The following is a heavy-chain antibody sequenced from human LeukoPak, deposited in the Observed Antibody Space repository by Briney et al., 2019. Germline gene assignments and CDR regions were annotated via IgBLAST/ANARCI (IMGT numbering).Heavy chain of an antibody. J-gene: IGHJ4*02. Sequence: SETLSLTCAVYGGSFSGYYWSWIRQPPGKGLEWIGEINHSGSTNYNPSLKSRVTISVDTSKNQFSLKLSSVTAADTAVYYCARGQSIDYWGQGTLVTVSS. V-gene: IGHV4-34*01. CDR3: ARGQSIDY. CDR2: INHSGST. CDR1: GGSFSGYY.